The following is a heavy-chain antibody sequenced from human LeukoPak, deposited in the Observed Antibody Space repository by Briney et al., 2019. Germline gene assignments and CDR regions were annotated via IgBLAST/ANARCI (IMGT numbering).Heavy chain of an antibody. CDR2: VSDDGSKN. Sequence: VQLVESGGGVVQLGGSLRLSCAASGFAFSGYAMHWVRQAPGKGLDWVAVVSDDGSKNYYADSVKGRFTSSRDNAKNSLYLQMNSLRDEDTAVYYCATIRSNDGSLPIDYWGQGTLVTVSS. CDR3: ATIRSNDGSLPIDY. CDR1: GFAFSGYA. J-gene: IGHJ4*02. D-gene: IGHD2-15*01. V-gene: IGHV3-30-3*01.